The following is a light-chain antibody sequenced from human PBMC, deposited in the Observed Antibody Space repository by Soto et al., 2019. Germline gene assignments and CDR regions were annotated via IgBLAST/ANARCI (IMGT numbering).Light chain of an antibody. J-gene: IGLJ1*01. CDR1: SSNFGNND. CDR3: GTWDSSLSTYV. CDR2: DNN. V-gene: IGLV1-51*01. Sequence: QSVLTQPPAVSAAPGQKVTISCSGSSSNFGNNDVSWYQQLPGTAPKLLIYDNNKRPPGIPDRFSGSKSGTSATLGITGLQTGDEADYYCGTWDSSLSTYVFGTGTKVTVL.